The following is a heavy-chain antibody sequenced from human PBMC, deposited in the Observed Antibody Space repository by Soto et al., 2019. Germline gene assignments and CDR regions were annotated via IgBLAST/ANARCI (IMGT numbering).Heavy chain of an antibody. CDR3: ARVSLYYDSSGPSKNWFDP. CDR2: TYYRSKWYN. D-gene: IGHD3-22*01. J-gene: IGHJ5*02. CDR1: GDSVSSNSAA. Sequence: SQTLSLTCAISGDSVSSNSAAWNWIRQSPSRGLEWLGRTYYRSKWYNDYAVSVKSRITINPDTSKNQFSLQLNSVTPEDTAVYYCARVSLYYDSSGPSKNWFDPWGHGTLVTVSS. V-gene: IGHV6-1*01.